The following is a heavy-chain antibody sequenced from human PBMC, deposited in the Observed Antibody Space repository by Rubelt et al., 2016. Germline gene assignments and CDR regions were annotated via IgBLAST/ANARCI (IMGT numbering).Heavy chain of an antibody. Sequence: QVQLVESGGGVVQPGRSLRLSCAASGFTFSSYAMHWVRQAPGKGLEWVAVISYDGSNKYYADSVKGRLTISRDKTKNTLYLQMNSLRAEDTAVYYCARDNGIAAAGFDYWGQGTLVTVSS. V-gene: IGHV3-30*04. D-gene: IGHD6-13*01. CDR2: ISYDGSNK. CDR1: GFTFSSYA. J-gene: IGHJ4*02. CDR3: ARDNGIAAAGFDY.